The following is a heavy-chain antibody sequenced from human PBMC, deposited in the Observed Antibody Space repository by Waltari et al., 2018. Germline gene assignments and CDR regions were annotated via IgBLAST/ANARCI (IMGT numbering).Heavy chain of an antibody. CDR3: ARSSEAVVNWNYLNWFDA. CDR2: IIPIFGTA. CDR1: GGTFSSYA. Sequence: QVQLVQSGAEVKKPGSSVKVSCKASGGTFSSYAISWVRQAPGQGLEWMGRIIPIFGTANYAQKFQGRVTITADNSTSTAYMELSSMRSEDTVVYYCARSSEAVVNWNYLNWFDAWGQGTLVTVSS. V-gene: IGHV1-69*08. J-gene: IGHJ5*02. D-gene: IGHD1-7*01.